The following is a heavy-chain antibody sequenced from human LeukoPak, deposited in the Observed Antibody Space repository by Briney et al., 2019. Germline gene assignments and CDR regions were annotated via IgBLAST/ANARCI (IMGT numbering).Heavy chain of an antibody. D-gene: IGHD6-13*01. Sequence: PGGSLRLSCAASGFTFSSYWMHWARQAPGKGLVWVSRINSDGISTSYADSVKGRFTISRDNAKNTLYLQMNSLRAEDTAMYYCARPYSSSWYVNWFDPWGQGTLVTVSS. V-gene: IGHV3-74*01. CDR1: GFTFSSYW. CDR3: ARPYSSSWYVNWFDP. CDR2: INSDGIST. J-gene: IGHJ5*02.